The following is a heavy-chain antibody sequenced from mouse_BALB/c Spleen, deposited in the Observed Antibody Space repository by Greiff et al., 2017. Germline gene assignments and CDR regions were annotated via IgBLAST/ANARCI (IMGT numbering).Heavy chain of an antibody. CDR1: GYSFTGYY. V-gene: IGHV1-31*01. Sequence: EVQLQQSGPELVKPGASVKISCKASGYSFTGYYMHWVKQSHVKSLEWIGRINPYNGATSYNQNFKDKASLTVDKSSSTAYMELHSLTSEDSAVYYCARGFPYYGYFDVWGAGTTVTVSS. CDR3: ARGFPYYGYFDV. J-gene: IGHJ1*01. CDR2: INPYNGAT.